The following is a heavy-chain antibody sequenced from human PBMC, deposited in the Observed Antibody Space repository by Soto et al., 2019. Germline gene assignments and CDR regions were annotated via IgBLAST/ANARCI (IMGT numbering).Heavy chain of an antibody. J-gene: IGHJ6*02. CDR1: DYTFTIYG. D-gene: IGHD1-26*01. CDR3: ATGSDSGSYYADSYYYGMDV. V-gene: IGHV1-18*01. Sequence: ASVKLSCKASDYTFTIYGSIRVRQAPGQGLEWMGWISAYNGETIYAQKFQGRVTMTEDTSTDTAYMELSSLRSEDTAVYYCATGSDSGSYYADSYYYGMDVWGQGTTVTVSS. CDR2: ISAYNGET.